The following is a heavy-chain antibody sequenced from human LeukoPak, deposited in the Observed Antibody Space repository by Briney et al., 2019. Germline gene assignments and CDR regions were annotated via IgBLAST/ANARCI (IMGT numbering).Heavy chain of an antibody. V-gene: IGHV4-30-4*01. Sequence: SQTLSLTCTVSGGSISSGDYYWSWIRQPPGKGLEWIGYIYCSGSTYYNPSLKSRVTISVDTSKNQFSLKLSSVTAADTAVYYCARLPHRIMANDYWGQGTLVTVSS. J-gene: IGHJ4*02. CDR1: GGSISSGDYY. D-gene: IGHD5-24*01. CDR3: ARLPHRIMANDY. CDR2: IYCSGST.